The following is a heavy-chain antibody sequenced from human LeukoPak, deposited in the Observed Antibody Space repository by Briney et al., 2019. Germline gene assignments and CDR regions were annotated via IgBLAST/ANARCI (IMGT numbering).Heavy chain of an antibody. Sequence: ASVKVSCKASGYTFTSIYMHWVRQAPGQGLEWMGWINPNSGGTNYAQKFQGRVTMTRDTSISTAYMELSRLRSDDTAVYYCARLQWLVRAFDYWGQGTLVTVSS. CDR1: GYTFTSIY. J-gene: IGHJ4*02. D-gene: IGHD6-19*01. V-gene: IGHV1-2*02. CDR3: ARLQWLVRAFDY. CDR2: INPNSGGT.